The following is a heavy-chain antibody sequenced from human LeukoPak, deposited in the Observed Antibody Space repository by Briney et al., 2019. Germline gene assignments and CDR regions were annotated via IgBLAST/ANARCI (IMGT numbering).Heavy chain of an antibody. V-gene: IGHV3-48*03. J-gene: IGHJ1*01. Sequence: GGSLRLSCAASGFTLSSYEMHWVRQAAGKGLEWISYISSAGSIIYYADSVKGRFTISRDNAKTSLYLQMSSLRAEDTAIYYSVRCVSISGYRYFQHWGQGTLVIVSS. D-gene: IGHD3-22*01. CDR3: VRCVSISGYRYFQH. CDR1: GFTLSSYE. CDR2: ISSAGSII.